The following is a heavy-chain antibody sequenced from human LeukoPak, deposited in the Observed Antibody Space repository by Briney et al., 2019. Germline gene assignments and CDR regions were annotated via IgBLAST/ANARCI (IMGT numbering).Heavy chain of an antibody. D-gene: IGHD3-9*01. V-gene: IGHV1-46*01. CDR1: GYTFTSYA. CDR3: ARGTIVRYFDCLQY. Sequence: GASVKVSCKASGYTFTSYAMNWVRQAPGQGLEWMGLINPGGDRTTYAQKFQDRVTMTRDMSTNTVYMELSSLRSEDTAVYYCARGTIVRYFDCLQYWGQGALVTVSS. CDR2: INPGGDRT. J-gene: IGHJ4*02.